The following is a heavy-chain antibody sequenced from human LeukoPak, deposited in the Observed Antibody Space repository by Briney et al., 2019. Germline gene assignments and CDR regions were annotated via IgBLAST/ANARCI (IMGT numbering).Heavy chain of an antibody. J-gene: IGHJ3*02. CDR1: GYSFTNYW. Sequence: GESLKISCKGSGYSFTNYWIGWVRQMPGKGLEWMGIIYPADSDTRYSPSFQDQVTISADKSISTAYLQWRRLKASDTAMYYCARRRAAYYYDSSGSGNAFDIWGQGTMVTVSS. D-gene: IGHD3-22*01. V-gene: IGHV5-51*01. CDR2: IYPADSDT. CDR3: ARRRAAYYYDSSGSGNAFDI.